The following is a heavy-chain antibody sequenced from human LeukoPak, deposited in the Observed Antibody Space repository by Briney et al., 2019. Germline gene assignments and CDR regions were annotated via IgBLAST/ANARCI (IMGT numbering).Heavy chain of an antibody. Sequence: GGSLRLSCAASGFTFSSYAMNWVRQAPGKGLEWVSVIGTSGDNIHYADSVKGRFTISRDNSKNTLYLQMSSLRAEDTAVYYCVRYSQTGDPGYWGQGTLVTVSS. CDR1: GFTFSSYA. D-gene: IGHD7-27*01. J-gene: IGHJ4*02. CDR2: IGTSGDNI. CDR3: VRYSQTGDPGY. V-gene: IGHV3-23*01.